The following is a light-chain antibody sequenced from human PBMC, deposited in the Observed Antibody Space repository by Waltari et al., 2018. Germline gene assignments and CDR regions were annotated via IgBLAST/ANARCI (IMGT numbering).Light chain of an antibody. J-gene: IGLJ3*02. V-gene: IGLV7-43*01. CDR3: SLYYGDARWV. CDR1: TGVVTTRSY. CDR2: DTD. Sequence: VLTQEPSVTVSPGGPVTLTCASTTGVVTTRSYPNWFQQKPGHSPTTLIYDTDKRHSWTPARFSGSLLGGKAALTLSNVQPEDEADYYCSLYYGDARWVFGGGTKLTVL.